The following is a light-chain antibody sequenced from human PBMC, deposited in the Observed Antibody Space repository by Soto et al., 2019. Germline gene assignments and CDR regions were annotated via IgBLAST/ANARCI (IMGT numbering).Light chain of an antibody. Sequence: QSVLTQPPSVSAAPGQKVTISCSGSSSNIEYNSVSWYQQLPGTAPRLLIYDGNRRPSGIPDRFSGSKSGTSATLGITGLQTGDEADYYCGTWDTNLSVVFGGGTQLTVL. J-gene: IGLJ2*01. CDR2: DGN. CDR1: SSNIEYNS. V-gene: IGLV1-51*01. CDR3: GTWDTNLSVV.